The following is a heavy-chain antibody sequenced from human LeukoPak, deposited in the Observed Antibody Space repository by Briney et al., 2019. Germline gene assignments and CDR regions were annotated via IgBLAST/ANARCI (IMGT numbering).Heavy chain of an antibody. CDR2: IYSGGST. V-gene: IGHV3-66*01. J-gene: IGHJ4*02. CDR1: GFTVSSNY. Sequence: GGSLRLSCAASGFTVSSNYMSWVRQAPGKGLEWVSVIYSGGSTYYADSVKGRFTISRDNSKNTLYLQMNSLRAEDTAVYYCAKETADYDFWSGYSSDYWGQGTLVTVSS. CDR3: AKETADYDFWSGYSSDY. D-gene: IGHD3-3*01.